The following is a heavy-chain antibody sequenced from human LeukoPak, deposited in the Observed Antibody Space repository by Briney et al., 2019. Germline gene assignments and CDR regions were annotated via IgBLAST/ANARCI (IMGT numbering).Heavy chain of an antibody. Sequence: GGSLRLSCAASGFTFSSYGMSWVRQAPGKGLDWASGISGSGGSTYYADSVKGRFTISRDNSKNTLYLQMNNVRAEDTAVYYCAKDGTHTNSYYDYWGQGTLVTVSS. CDR3: AKDGTHTNSYYDY. CDR2: ISGSGGST. J-gene: IGHJ4*02. V-gene: IGHV3-23*01. D-gene: IGHD2-2*01. CDR1: GFTFSSYG.